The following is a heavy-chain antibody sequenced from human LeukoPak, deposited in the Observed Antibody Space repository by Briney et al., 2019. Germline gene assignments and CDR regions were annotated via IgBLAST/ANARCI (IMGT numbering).Heavy chain of an antibody. Sequence: ASVKVSCKASGYTFTSYDINWVRQATGQGLEWMGWMNPNSGNTGYAQKFQGRVTMTRNTSISTAYMGLSSLRSEDTAVYYCAREGRELSPFDYWGQGTLVTVSS. V-gene: IGHV1-8*01. J-gene: IGHJ4*02. CDR1: GYTFTSYD. D-gene: IGHD1-7*01. CDR2: MNPNSGNT. CDR3: AREGRELSPFDY.